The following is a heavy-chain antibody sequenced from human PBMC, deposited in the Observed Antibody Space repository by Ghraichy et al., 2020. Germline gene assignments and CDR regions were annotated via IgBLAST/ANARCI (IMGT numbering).Heavy chain of an antibody. CDR3: AKDRGGRSGMDV. CDR1: GFNFRSYW. CDR2: IKEDGSEK. V-gene: IGHV3-7*01. D-gene: IGHD3-16*01. Sequence: GGSLRLSCAASGFNFRSYWMSWVRQAPGKGLEWVAYIKEDGSEKLYVDSVKGRFTISRDNAKNSLYLEMNSLRVEDTAVYFCAKDRGGRSGMDVWGQGTTGTVSS. J-gene: IGHJ6*02.